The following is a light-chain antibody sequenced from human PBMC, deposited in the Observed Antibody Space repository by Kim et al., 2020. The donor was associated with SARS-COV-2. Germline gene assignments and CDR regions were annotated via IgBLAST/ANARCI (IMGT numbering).Light chain of an antibody. CDR3: QAWDSGTVV. CDR1: KLGEKY. V-gene: IGLV3-1*01. CDR2: QDF. Sequence: SYELTQPPSVSVSPGQTVTLTCSGDKLGEKYSCWYQQKSGQSPILLIYQDFKRSSGIPERFSGSNFGNTATLTISGTQTVDEADYFCQAWDSGTVVFGGGTKLTVL. J-gene: IGLJ2*01.